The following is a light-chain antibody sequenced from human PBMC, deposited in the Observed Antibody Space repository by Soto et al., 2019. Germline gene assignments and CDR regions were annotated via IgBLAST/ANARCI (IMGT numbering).Light chain of an antibody. J-gene: IGKJ1*01. V-gene: IGKV3-15*01. CDR1: QSVSSK. CDR2: GAS. CDR3: QQYNNWPRT. Sequence: EIVMTQSPATLSVSPGERATLSCRASQSVSSKLAWYQQKPGQAPRLLIYGASTRATGIPARFSGSGSGTEFTLTISSLQSEDFAVYYCQQYNNWPRTFGQGTNVEIK.